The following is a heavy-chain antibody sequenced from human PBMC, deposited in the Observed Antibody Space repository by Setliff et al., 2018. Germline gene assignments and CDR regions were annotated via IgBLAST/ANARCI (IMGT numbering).Heavy chain of an antibody. CDR1: GSSFSSYS. Sequence: SETLSLTCTVSGSSFSSYSWSWIRQPPGKGLEWIGYKYYSGSTNYNPSLKSRIAISADTSRDRFSLRLTSVTAADTAIYYCARFCGTSNCQRAPLFDYWGQGILVTGSS. J-gene: IGHJ4*02. CDR3: ARFCGTSNCQRAPLFDY. V-gene: IGHV4-59*08. D-gene: IGHD1-1*01. CDR2: KYYSGST.